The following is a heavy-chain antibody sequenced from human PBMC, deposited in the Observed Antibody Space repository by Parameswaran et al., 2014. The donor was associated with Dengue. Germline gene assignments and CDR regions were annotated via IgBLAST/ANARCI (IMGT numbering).Heavy chain of an antibody. CDR2: ISGSGGST. CDR3: AKEGIWQQLGYYFDY. D-gene: IGHD6-13*01. V-gene: IGHV3-23*01. Sequence: VRQAPGKGLEWVSAISGSGGSTYYADSVKGRFTISRDNSKNTLYLQMNSLRAEDTAVYYCAKEGIWQQLGYYFDYWGQGTLVTVSS. J-gene: IGHJ4*02.